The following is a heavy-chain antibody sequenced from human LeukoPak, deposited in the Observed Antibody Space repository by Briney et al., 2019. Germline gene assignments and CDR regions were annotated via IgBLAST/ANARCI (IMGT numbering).Heavy chain of an antibody. D-gene: IGHD1-26*01. J-gene: IGHJ5*02. Sequence: PGGSLRLSCAASGFTFRSYAMNWVRQAPGKGLEWVSIIYSGGSTYYADSVKGRFTTSRDNSKNTLYLQMNSLRAEDTAVYYCARQEGANWFDPWGQGTLVTVSS. V-gene: IGHV3-66*04. CDR2: IYSGGST. CDR3: ARQEGANWFDP. CDR1: GFTFRSYA.